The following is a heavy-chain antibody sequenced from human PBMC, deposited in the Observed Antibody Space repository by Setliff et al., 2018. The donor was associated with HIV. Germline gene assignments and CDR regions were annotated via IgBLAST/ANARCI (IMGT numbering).Heavy chain of an antibody. J-gene: IGHJ4*02. V-gene: IGHV4-39*01. Sequence: SETLSLTCTVSGGSISRGSYSWGWIRQPPGKGLEWIGSIPYTGITNYNPSLKSRVTISVDTSQNQFSLKLTSVTAADTAVYYCARLRQWLAFFDSWGQGTLVTVSS. CDR1: GGSISRGSYS. CDR3: ARLRQWLAFFDS. CDR2: IPYTGIT. D-gene: IGHD6-19*01.